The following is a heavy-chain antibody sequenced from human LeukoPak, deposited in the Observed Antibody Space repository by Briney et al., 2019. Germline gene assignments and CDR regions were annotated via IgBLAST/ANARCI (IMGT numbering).Heavy chain of an antibody. J-gene: IGHJ6*02. V-gene: IGHV1-2*02. Sequence: GASVKVSCKASGYTFTGYYMHWVRQAPGQGLEWMGWINPNSGGTNYAQKFQGRVTMTRDTSISTAYMELSRLRSDDTAVYYCARVAPPPIAVAEDYYYYGMDVWGQGTTVTVSS. CDR3: ARVAPPPIAVAEDYYYYGMDV. CDR1: GYTFTGYY. D-gene: IGHD6-19*01. CDR2: INPNSGGT.